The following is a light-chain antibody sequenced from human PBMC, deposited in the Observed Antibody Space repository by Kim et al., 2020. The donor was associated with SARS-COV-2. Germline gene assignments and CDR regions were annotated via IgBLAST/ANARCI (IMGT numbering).Light chain of an antibody. CDR3: CSYAGSSTCV. V-gene: IGLV2-23*02. J-gene: IGLJ3*02. CDR2: DVS. CDR1: SSNVGNYNL. Sequence: GQSITISCSGTSSNVGNYNLVSCHQQHPSNAPKLMFYDVSRRPSGVSNRFSGYKSGNAAPLTISVLQAEDEADYCCCSYAGSSTCVFGGGTQLTVL.